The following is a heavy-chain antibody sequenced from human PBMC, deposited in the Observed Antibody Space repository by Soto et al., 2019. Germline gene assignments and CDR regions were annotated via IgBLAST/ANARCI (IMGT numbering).Heavy chain of an antibody. Sequence: ASVKVSCKASGYTFSGYYMHWVRQAPGQGLEWMGWINPNTGGTNYAQKFQGRVTMTREMSISTAYMELRSLRSDDTAVYYCGRELGYSYYFYYAMDVWGQGTRVTVSS. D-gene: IGHD2-21*01. CDR2: INPNTGGT. J-gene: IGHJ6*02. CDR3: GRELGYSYYFYYAMDV. V-gene: IGHV1-2*02. CDR1: GYTFSGYY.